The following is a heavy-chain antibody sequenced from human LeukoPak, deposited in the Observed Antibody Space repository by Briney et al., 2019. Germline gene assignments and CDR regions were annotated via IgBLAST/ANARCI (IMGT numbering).Heavy chain of an antibody. CDR3: ARRRYYDGSGYLE. CDR2: IYYSGRT. CDR1: GDSISRSDSY. Sequence: PSETLSLTCSVSGDSISRSDSYWDWIRQPPGKGLEWIGTIYYSGRTYYSPSLNNRVTMSVDTSSNQFSLNLRSVTAADTAVYYCARRRYYDGSGYLEWGQGTLLSVSS. D-gene: IGHD3-22*01. J-gene: IGHJ1*01. V-gene: IGHV4-39*01.